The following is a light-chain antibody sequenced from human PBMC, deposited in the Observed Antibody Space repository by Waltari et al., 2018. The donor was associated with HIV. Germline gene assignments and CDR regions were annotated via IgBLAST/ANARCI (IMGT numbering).Light chain of an antibody. Sequence: DIQMTQSPSSLSASVGDRVTITCRSSENISDLVNWYQQRPGKAPKLLMYSASSLLRGVPSRFSGSGSGTDFTLTITNLQPEDFATYSCQQNYNMPPTFGQGTRLEV. CDR2: SAS. J-gene: IGKJ1*01. V-gene: IGKV1-39*01. CDR3: QQNYNMPPT. CDR1: ENISDL.